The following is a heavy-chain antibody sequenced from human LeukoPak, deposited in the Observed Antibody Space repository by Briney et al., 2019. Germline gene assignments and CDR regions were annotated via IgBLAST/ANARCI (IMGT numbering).Heavy chain of an antibody. CDR3: AIRDIVVVPAARPAFDI. Sequence: ASVKVSCKASGYTFTGYYMHWVRQAPGQGLEWMGWINPNSGGTNYAQKFQGRVTMTRDTTISTAYMELSRLRSDDTAVYYCAIRDIVVVPAARPAFDIWGQGTMVTVSS. J-gene: IGHJ3*02. CDR2: INPNSGGT. V-gene: IGHV1-2*02. D-gene: IGHD2-2*01. CDR1: GYTFTGYY.